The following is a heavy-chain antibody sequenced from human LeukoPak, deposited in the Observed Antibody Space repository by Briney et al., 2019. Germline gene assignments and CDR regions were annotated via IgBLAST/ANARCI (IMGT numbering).Heavy chain of an antibody. Sequence: ASVKVSCKASGYTFTSYDINWVRQATGQGLEWMGWMNPNSGNTGYAQKFQGRVTITRNTAISTAYMEVSSLRAEDTAVYYCARRYFDWHYFDYWGQGTLVTVSS. CDR1: GYTFTSYD. CDR3: ARRYFDWHYFDY. CDR2: MNPNSGNT. J-gene: IGHJ4*02. D-gene: IGHD3-9*01. V-gene: IGHV1-8*01.